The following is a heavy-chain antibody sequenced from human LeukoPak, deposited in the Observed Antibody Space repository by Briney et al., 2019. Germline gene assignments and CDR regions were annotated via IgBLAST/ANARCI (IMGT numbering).Heavy chain of an antibody. CDR3: ARDTTARGFDP. J-gene: IGHJ5*02. Sequence: ASVKVSCEASGYTFTSYGISWVRQAPGKGLEWMGWISAYSGNTNYAQKLQGRVTMTTDTSTSTAYMEVRSLRSDDTAVYYCARDTTARGFDPWGQGTLVTVSS. CDR1: GYTFTSYG. D-gene: IGHD5-18*01. CDR2: ISAYSGNT. V-gene: IGHV1-18*01.